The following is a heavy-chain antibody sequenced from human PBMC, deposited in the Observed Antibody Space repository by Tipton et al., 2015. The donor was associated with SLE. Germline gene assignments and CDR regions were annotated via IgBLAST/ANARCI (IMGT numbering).Heavy chain of an antibody. CDR1: GFTFSSYS. J-gene: IGHJ6*02. CDR3: ARVTRGYYGMDV. V-gene: IGHV3-21*01. D-gene: IGHD5-18*01. Sequence: SLRLSCAASGFTFSSYSMNWVRQAPGKGLGWGSSISSSSSYIYYADSVKGRFTISRDNAKNSLYLQMNSLRAEDTAVYYCARVTRGYYGMDVWGQGTTVTVSS. CDR2: ISSSSSYI.